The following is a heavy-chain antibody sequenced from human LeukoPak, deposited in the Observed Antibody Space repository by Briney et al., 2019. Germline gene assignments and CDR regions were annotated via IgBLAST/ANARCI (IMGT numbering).Heavy chain of an antibody. V-gene: IGHV4-59*01. Sequence: SETLSLTCTVSGGTIRSYYWSWIRQPPGKGLEWIGYIYHSGSTSYNPSLKSRVTISVDTSKNQFSLRLTSLTAAGTAVYYCARRAAAGTNTAFDIWGQGTMVTVSS. D-gene: IGHD6-13*01. CDR2: IYHSGST. J-gene: IGHJ3*02. CDR1: GGTIRSYY. CDR3: ARRAAAGTNTAFDI.